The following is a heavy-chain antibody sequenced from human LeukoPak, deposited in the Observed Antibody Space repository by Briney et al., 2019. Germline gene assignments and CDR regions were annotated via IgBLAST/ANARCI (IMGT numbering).Heavy chain of an antibody. D-gene: IGHD3-22*01. J-gene: IGHJ4*02. V-gene: IGHV1-2*02. CDR2: INPNSGGT. CDR1: GYTFTGYY. Sequence: GASVKVSCKASGYTFTGYYMHWVRQAPGQGLEWMGWINPNSGGTNYAQKFQGRVTMTRDTSISTAYMELSRLRSDDTAVYYRAGGNYYDSSGYGNWGQGTLVTVSS. CDR3: AGGNYYDSSGYGN.